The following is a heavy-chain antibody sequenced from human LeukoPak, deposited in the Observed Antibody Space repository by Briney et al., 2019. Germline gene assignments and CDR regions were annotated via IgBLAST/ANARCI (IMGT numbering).Heavy chain of an antibody. Sequence: SETLSLTCTVSGGSINTYYWSWIRQPPGKGLEWIGYIYYSGSTYYSPSLKSRVTISVDTSKNQFSLKLNSVTAADTAVYYCASLSGFYLDWGQGTLVTVSS. CDR2: IYYSGST. CDR1: GGSINTYY. D-gene: IGHD3-22*01. V-gene: IGHV4-59*12. CDR3: ASLSGFYLD. J-gene: IGHJ4*02.